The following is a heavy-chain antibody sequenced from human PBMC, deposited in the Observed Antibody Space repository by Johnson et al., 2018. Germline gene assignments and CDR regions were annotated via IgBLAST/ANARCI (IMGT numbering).Heavy chain of an antibody. CDR3: AKVVGRAAGTNYYGMDV. D-gene: IGHD6-13*01. Sequence: QVQLQESGPGLVKPSETLSLTCTVSGGSISSSSYSWGWIRQPPGQGLEWIGSISYSGSTYYNPSLKSRVTISVDTSKNQFSLNLSSVTAADTAGYYWAKVVGRAAGTNYYGMDVWGQGSTVTVSS. J-gene: IGHJ6*02. CDR1: GGSISSSSYS. CDR2: ISYSGST. V-gene: IGHV4-39*07.